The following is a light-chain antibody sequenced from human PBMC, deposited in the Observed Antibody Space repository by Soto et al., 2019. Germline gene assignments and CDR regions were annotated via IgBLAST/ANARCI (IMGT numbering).Light chain of an antibody. J-gene: IGKJ3*01. CDR3: QQYDNWPPFT. CDR2: GAY. CDR1: PSVGSH. V-gene: IGKV3-15*01. Sequence: EIVMTQSPATLSVSPGERATLSCRASPSVGSHVAWYQQRPCQPPRLLIYGAYYRATGIPAGFSGSASGTDFTLTISSLESEDFAVYYGQQYDNWPPFTFGPGTKLDIK.